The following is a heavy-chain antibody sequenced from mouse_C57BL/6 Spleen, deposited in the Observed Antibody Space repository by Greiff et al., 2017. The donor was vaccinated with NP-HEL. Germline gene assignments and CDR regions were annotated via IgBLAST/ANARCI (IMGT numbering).Heavy chain of an antibody. CDR2: ISDGGSYT. V-gene: IGHV5-4*01. J-gene: IGHJ3*01. CDR1: GFTFSSYA. CDR3: ARVYDGYYVWFAY. D-gene: IGHD2-3*01. Sequence: EVQLVESGGGLVKPGGSLKLSCAASGFTFSSYAMSWVRQTPEKRLEWVATISDGGSYTYYPDNVKGRFTISRDNAKNNLYLQMSHLKSEDTAMYYCARVYDGYYVWFAYWGQGTLVTVSA.